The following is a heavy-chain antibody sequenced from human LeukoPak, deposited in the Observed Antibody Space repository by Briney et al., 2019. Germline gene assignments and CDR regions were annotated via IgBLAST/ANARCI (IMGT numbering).Heavy chain of an antibody. D-gene: IGHD2-2*01. CDR2: IYPGDSDT. J-gene: IGHJ4*02. CDR1: GYSFTSYW. V-gene: IGHV5-51*01. CDR3: ARQVVPAAPPFDY. Sequence: KISCKGSGYSFTSYWIGWVRQMPGKGLEWMGIIYPGDSDTRYSPSFQGQVTISADKSISTAYLQWSSLKASDTAMYYCARQVVPAAPPFDYWGQGTLVTVSS.